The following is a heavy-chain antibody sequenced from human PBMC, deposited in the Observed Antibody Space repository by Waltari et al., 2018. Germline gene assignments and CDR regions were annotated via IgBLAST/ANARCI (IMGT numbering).Heavy chain of an antibody. D-gene: IGHD3-10*01. Sequence: EVQLLESGGGLVQPGGSLRLSCAASGFTFSSYVMSWVRQAPGKGLEWVSAISVSGGSTYYAGSVKGRFTISRDNSKNTLYLQMNSLRAEDTAVYYCANMDPHHYYYGMDVWGQGTTVTVSS. CDR2: ISVSGGST. CDR1: GFTFSSYV. V-gene: IGHV3-23*01. CDR3: ANMDPHHYYYGMDV. J-gene: IGHJ6*02.